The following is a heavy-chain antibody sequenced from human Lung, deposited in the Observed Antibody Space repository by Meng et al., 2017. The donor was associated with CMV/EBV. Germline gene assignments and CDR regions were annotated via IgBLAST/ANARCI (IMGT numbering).Heavy chain of an antibody. V-gene: IGHV3-30-3*01. D-gene: IGHD3-22*01. CDR2: ISYDGSIK. CDR1: GFTFSSYA. CDR3: ARDRYYYDSNFDH. Sequence: SXAASGFTFSSYALHWVRQAPGKGLEWVAVISYDGSIKHYADSVKGRFSISRDNPKNTLYLQMNSLRADDMAVYYCARDRYYYDSNFDHWGQGTLVTVSS. J-gene: IGHJ4*02.